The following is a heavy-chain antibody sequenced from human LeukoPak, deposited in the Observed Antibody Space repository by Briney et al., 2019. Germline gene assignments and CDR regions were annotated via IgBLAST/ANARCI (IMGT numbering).Heavy chain of an antibody. J-gene: IGHJ3*02. V-gene: IGHV3-48*04. Sequence: GGSLRLSCAASGFTFSNYNMNWVRQAPGKGLEWISFITSSTTTIFYADSVKGRFTISRDNAKNSLYLQMNSLRAEDTAVYYCAKEKYYYGAGSSNDAFDIWGQGTMVTVSS. D-gene: IGHD3-10*01. CDR1: GFTFSNYN. CDR2: ITSSTTTI. CDR3: AKEKYYYGAGSSNDAFDI.